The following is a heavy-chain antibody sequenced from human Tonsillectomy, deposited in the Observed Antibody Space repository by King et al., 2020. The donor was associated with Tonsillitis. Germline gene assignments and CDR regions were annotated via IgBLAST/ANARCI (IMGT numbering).Heavy chain of an antibody. CDR1: RYNFPQYW. D-gene: IGHD4-11*01. CDR3: ARLWSHVHSVSTSPPYYFDY. J-gene: IGHJ4*02. Sequence: QLVQSAAEVKKPGESLNISCEGSRYNFPQYWIGWVRQMPGKGLELLGVIDPDDSDTKYSPSFKAQLTISADRSISTSYRQWSSLKASDSAMYYCARLWSHVHSVSTSPPYYFDYWGQGTLVTVSS. V-gene: IGHV5-51*03. CDR2: IDPDDSDT.